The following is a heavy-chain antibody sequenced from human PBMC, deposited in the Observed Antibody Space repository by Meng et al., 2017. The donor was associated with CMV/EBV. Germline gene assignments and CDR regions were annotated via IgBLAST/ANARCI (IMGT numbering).Heavy chain of an antibody. J-gene: IGHJ5*02. CDR1: GGPISSYY. Sequence: SETLSLTCTVSGGPISSYYWSWIRQPPGKGLGWIGYIYYSGSTNYNPSLKSRVTISVDTSKNQFSLKLSSVTAADTAVYYCARDRVTIFGVVGWFDPWGQGTLVTVSS. D-gene: IGHD3-3*01. CDR2: IYYSGST. CDR3: ARDRVTIFGVVGWFDP. V-gene: IGHV4-59*01.